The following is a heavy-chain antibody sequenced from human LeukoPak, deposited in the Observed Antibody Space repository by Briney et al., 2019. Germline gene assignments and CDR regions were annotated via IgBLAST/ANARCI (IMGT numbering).Heavy chain of an antibody. CDR2: LSDSAHSP. D-gene: IGHD2-15*01. V-gene: IGHV3-23*01. CDR3: AKDPGSFPYYFDS. Sequence: QAGGSLRLSCVASGFTFSNFAMTWVRQAPGKGLEFVSALSDSAHSPYYADSVRGRFTISRDNSKNTLHLHMNSLTAEDTAVYYCAKDPGSFPYYFDSWGQGTLVTVSS. J-gene: IGHJ4*02. CDR1: GFTFSNFA.